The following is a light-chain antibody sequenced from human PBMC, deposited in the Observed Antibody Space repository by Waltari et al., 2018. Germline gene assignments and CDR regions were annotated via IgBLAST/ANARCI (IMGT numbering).Light chain of an antibody. CDR1: QSISTF. V-gene: IGKV1-39*01. Sequence: DIQMTQSPSSLSASVGDRVTITCRASQSISTFLNWYQQKEGRAPQLLIYAASTLQRGVPSRFSGSGAGSDFTLTISSLQPEDSATYHCQESVSTPKGTFGPGTKVEIK. CDR3: QESVSTPKGT. CDR2: AAS. J-gene: IGKJ3*01.